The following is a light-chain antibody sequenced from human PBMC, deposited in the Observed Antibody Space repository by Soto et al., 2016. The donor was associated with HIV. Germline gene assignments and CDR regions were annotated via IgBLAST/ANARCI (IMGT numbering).Light chain of an antibody. CDR2: KAS. CDR3: QQYKNYPLT. J-gene: IGKJ4*01. CDR1: QSINSW. V-gene: IGKV1-5*03. Sequence: DIQLTQSPSFLSASVGDRVTITCRASQSINSWLAWYQQKAGKAPKLLIYKASSLESGVPSRFSGSGSGTEFTLTISSLQPDDFATYFCQQYKNYPLTFGGGTKVEIK.